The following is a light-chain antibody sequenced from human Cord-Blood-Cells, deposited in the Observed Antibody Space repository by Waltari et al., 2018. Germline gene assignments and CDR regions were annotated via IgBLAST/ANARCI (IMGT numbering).Light chain of an antibody. J-gene: IGLJ3*02. V-gene: IGLV3-1*01. CDR2: QDS. CDR1: KLGARS. Sequence: SYELTPPPSVPVSPAQTASLTCSGAKLGARSACRYQQKPGQSPVLVIYQDSKRPSGIPERFSGSNAGNTATLTISGTQAMDEADYYCQAWDSSTAVFGGGTKLTVL. CDR3: QAWDSSTAV.